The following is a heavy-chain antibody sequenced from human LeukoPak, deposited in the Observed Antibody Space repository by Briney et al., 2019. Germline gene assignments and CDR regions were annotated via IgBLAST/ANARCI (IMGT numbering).Heavy chain of an antibody. CDR1: RGAITSGGYS. CDR3: ARSRQASGLFNS. V-gene: IGHV4-30-2*01. CDR2: ISDRGPA. Sequence: SETLSLTCTVSRGAITSGGYSWNWIRQPPGKGLEWIGYISDRGPAYYNPSLKSRFTISVDRPKNQFFLTVTSVTAADTAVYFCARSRQASGLFNSWGQGTLVVVSS. J-gene: IGHJ5*01. D-gene: IGHD3-10*01.